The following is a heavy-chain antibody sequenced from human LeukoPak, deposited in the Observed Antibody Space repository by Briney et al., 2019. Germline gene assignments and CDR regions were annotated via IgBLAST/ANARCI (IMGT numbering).Heavy chain of an antibody. V-gene: IGHV1-2*02. Sequence: ASVKVSCKASGYTFAGYYIHWVRQAPGQGLEWIGWINPNSGGTNYAQKFQGRVTMTRDTSISTAYMEVSRLRSDDTAVYYCARDPVLGGAAPYNRFDPWGQGTLVTVSS. D-gene: IGHD2-15*01. CDR3: ARDPVLGGAAPYNRFDP. CDR1: GYTFAGYY. J-gene: IGHJ5*02. CDR2: INPNSGGT.